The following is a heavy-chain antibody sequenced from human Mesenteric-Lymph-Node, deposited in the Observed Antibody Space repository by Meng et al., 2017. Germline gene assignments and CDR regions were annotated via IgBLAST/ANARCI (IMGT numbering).Heavy chain of an antibody. J-gene: IGHJ6*02. CDR2: IIPIFGTA. V-gene: IGHV1-69*13. CDR1: GYTFTTYG. CDR3: ARRVYPHNWNDNYYYDMDV. Sequence: SVKVSCKASGYTFTTYGINWVRQAPGQGLEWMGGIIPIFGTANYAQKFQGRVTITADESTSTAYMELSSLRSEDTAVYYCARRVYPHNWNDNYYYDMDVWGQGTTVTVSS. D-gene: IGHD1-1*01.